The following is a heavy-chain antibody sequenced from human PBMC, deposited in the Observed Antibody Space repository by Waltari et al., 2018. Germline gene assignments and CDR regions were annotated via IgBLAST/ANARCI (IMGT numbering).Heavy chain of an antibody. CDR3: ATSNSGGRRSFDY. J-gene: IGHJ4*02. CDR1: GYALSELS. V-gene: IGHV1-24*01. D-gene: IGHD2-15*01. Sequence: QVQLEQSGAEVKKPGASMKVSCKVSGYALSELSMHWVRQAPGEGLEWMGGFNPEDGEIIYAQKFRGRVTMTEDTSTETVYMDLSSLRSEDTAVYYCATSNSGGRRSFDYWGQGTLVTVSS. CDR2: FNPEDGEI.